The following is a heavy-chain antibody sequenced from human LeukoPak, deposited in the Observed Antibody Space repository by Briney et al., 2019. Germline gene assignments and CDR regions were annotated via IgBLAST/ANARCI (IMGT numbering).Heavy chain of an antibody. CDR1: GGSISSYY. CDR2: IYTSGST. Sequence: LTXXVSGGSISSYYWSWIRQPTGKGLEWIGRIYTSGSTNYNPSLKSRVTMSVDTSKNQFSLKLSSVTAADTAVYYCARVHQQLVHLFDYWGQGTLVTVSS. J-gene: IGHJ4*02. CDR3: ARVHQQLVHLFDY. D-gene: IGHD6-13*01. V-gene: IGHV4-4*07.